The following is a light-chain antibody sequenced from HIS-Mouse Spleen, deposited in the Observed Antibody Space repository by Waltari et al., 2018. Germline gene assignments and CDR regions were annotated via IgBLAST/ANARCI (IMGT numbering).Light chain of an antibody. CDR2: EGS. V-gene: IGLV3-10*01. CDR3: YSTDSSGNHRV. CDR1: ALPKKY. J-gene: IGLJ2*01. Sequence: SYELTQPPSVSVSPGQTARITCSGDALPKKYAYWYQQKSVQAPLLVIYEGSKRPSVIPGRFSGSRSGQMATLTISGAQVEDEADYYCYSTDSSGNHRVFGGGTKLTVL.